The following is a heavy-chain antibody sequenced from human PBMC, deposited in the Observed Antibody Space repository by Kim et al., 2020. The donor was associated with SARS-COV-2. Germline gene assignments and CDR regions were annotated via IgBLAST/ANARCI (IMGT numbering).Heavy chain of an antibody. CDR3: AKFSRYDFWIMLTSGAFDI. V-gene: IGHV3-33*06. J-gene: IGHJ3*02. CDR1: GFTFSSYA. Sequence: GGSLRLSCAASGFTFSSYAMHWVRQAPGKGLEWVAVIWYDGSNKYYADSVKGRFSISRDNSKNTLYLQMNSLRAEDTAVYYCAKFSRYDFWIMLTSGAFDIWGQGTMVTVSS. D-gene: IGHD3-3*01. CDR2: IWYDGSNK.